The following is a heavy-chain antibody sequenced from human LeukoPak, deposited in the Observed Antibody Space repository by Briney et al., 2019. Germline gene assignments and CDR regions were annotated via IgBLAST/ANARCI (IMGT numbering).Heavy chain of an antibody. CDR2: INWNGGGT. J-gene: IGHJ4*02. V-gene: IGHV3-20*04. D-gene: IGHD3-16*02. CDR1: GFTFDDYG. Sequence: PGGSLRLSCVASGFTFDDYGMSWVRQAPGKGLEWVSGINWNGGGTGYADSVKGRFTISRDNAKNSLYLQMNSLRAEDTALYYCARDSGYTTSPGYWGQGTLVTVSS. CDR3: ARDSGYTTSPGY.